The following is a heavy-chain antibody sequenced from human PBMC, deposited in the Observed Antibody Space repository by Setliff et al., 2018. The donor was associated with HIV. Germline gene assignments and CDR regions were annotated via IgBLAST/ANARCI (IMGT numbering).Heavy chain of an antibody. CDR3: ARHQKGYYGSGSYSA. Sequence: KPSETLSLTCNVSGDSIMNYYWSWIRQPPGKGLEWIGYIYYSGYTNEGASYNPSLQSRVTISEDTSKNQVSLKLRSVTAADTAMYYCARHQKGYYGSGSYSAWGQGKLVTVSS. J-gene: IGHJ5*02. V-gene: IGHV4-59*08. CDR1: GDSIMNYY. D-gene: IGHD3-10*01. CDR2: IYYSGYTNEGA.